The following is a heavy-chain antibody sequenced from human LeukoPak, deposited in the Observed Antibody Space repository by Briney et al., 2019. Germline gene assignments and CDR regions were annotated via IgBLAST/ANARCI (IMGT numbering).Heavy chain of an antibody. D-gene: IGHD2-2*01. CDR2: IKQDGSEK. CDR3: ARATQLLSKWYYYYYYMDV. CDR1: GFTFSSYW. V-gene: IGHV3-7*01. J-gene: IGHJ6*03. Sequence: PGGSLRLSCAASGFTFSSYWMSWVRQAPGKGLEWVANIKQDGSEKYYVDSVKGRFTISRDNAKNSLYLQMNSLRAEDTAVYYCARATQLLSKWYYYYYYMDVWGKGTTVTVSS.